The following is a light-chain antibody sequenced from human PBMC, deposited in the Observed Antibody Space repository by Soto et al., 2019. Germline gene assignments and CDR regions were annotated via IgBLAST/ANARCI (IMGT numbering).Light chain of an antibody. Sequence: DIQMTQSPSSLSASVGDRVTITCRASQSISSYLNWYQQKPGKAPKLLIYAASSLQSGVPSRFSGSGSGTDFTLTISRLEPEDFAVYYCQHYGTSWWTFGQGTKVDIK. CDR2: AAS. CDR3: QHYGTSWWT. J-gene: IGKJ1*01. V-gene: IGKV1-39*01. CDR1: QSISSY.